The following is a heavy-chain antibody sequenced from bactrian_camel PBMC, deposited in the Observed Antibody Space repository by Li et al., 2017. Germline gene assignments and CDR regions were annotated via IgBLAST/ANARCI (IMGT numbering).Heavy chain of an antibody. V-gene: IGHV3S1*01. D-gene: IGHD6*01. CDR2: IATGSGNT. J-gene: IGHJ4*01. Sequence: HVQLVESGGGSVQPGGSLALSCEASGDTNLPACMGWFRQAPGKEREGVARIATGSGNTYYADSVKGRFTISQDNAKNTLYLQMNDLKSEDTAMYYCAADTKGPGCTEYEALYDIWGQGTQVTVS. CDR3: AADTKGPGCTEYEALYDI. CDR1: GDTNLPAC.